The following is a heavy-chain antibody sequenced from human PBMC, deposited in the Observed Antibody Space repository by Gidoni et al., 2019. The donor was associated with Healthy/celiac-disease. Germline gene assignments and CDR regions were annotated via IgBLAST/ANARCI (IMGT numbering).Heavy chain of an antibody. D-gene: IGHD5-12*01. CDR2: IYYSGST. Sequence: QVQLQESGPGLVKPSETLSLTCTVSGGSISSYYWSWIRQPPGKGLEWIGYIYYSGSTNYNPSLKSRVTISVDTSKNQFSLKLSSVTAADTAVYYCARVHQSTEMATITEDCYWFDPWGQGTLVTVSS. V-gene: IGHV4-59*01. J-gene: IGHJ5*02. CDR1: GGSISSYY. CDR3: ARVHQSTEMATITEDCYWFDP.